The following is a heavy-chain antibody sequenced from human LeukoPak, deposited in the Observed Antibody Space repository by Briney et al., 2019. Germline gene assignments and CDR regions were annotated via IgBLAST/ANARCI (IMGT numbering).Heavy chain of an antibody. CDR2: ISSNGGST. CDR3: GGIVEWLSHPTNDY. Sequence: GGSLRLSCAASGFTFSSYWMSWVRQAPGKGLEYVSAISSNGGSTYYANSVKGRFTISRDNSKNTLYLQMNNLRAEDTAVYYCGGIVEWLSHPTNDYWGQGTLVTVSS. CDR1: GFTFSSYW. J-gene: IGHJ4*02. D-gene: IGHD3-3*01. V-gene: IGHV3-64*01.